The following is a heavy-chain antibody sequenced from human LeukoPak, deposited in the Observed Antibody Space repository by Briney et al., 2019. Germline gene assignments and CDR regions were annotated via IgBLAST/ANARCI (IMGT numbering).Heavy chain of an antibody. V-gene: IGHV1-69*13. CDR2: IIPIFGTA. Sequence: GASVKVSCKASGGTFSSYAISWVRQAPGQGLEWMGGIIPIFGTANYAQKFQGRVTITADESTSTTYMELSSLRSEDTAVYYCARAVREWEPPFDYWGQGTLVTVSS. CDR3: ARAVREWEPPFDY. CDR1: GGTFSSYA. J-gene: IGHJ4*02. D-gene: IGHD1-26*01.